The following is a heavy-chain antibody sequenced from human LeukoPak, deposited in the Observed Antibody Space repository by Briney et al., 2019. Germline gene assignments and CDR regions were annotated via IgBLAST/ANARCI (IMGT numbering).Heavy chain of an antibody. J-gene: IGHJ4*02. V-gene: IGHV3-23*01. D-gene: IGHD6-19*01. CDR1: EFTFSRYA. CDR2: ISGTGGHT. Sequence: GGSLRLSCAASEFTFSRYAMNWVRQAPGKGLEWVSTISGTGGHTYYADSVKGRFTISRDDSKNTLYLQMNSLRAEDTAVYYCAKDRLSGIAVAGSSGFDYWGQGTLVTVSS. CDR3: AKDRLSGIAVAGSSGFDY.